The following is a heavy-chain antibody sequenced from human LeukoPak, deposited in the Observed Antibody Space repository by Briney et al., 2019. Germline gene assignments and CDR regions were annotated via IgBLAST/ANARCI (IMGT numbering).Heavy chain of an antibody. CDR2: IGTAGDT. Sequence: PGGSLRLSCAACGFTFSSYDMHWVRQTTGKGLEWVSTIGTAGDTYYPGSVKGQFTISRENAKNSLYLQMNSLRAEDTAVYYCAKDGAPYDSPTEGWFDPWGQGTLVTVSS. CDR3: AKDGAPYDSPTEGWFDP. CDR1: GFTFSSYD. J-gene: IGHJ5*02. V-gene: IGHV3-13*03. D-gene: IGHD3-22*01.